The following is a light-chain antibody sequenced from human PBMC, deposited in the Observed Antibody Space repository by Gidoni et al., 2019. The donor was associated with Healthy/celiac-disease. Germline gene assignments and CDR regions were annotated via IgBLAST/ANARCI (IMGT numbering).Light chain of an antibody. Sequence: SYVLTQPTSVSVAPGKTARITCGGNNIGSKSVHWYQQKPGQAPVLVIYSDSDRPSGIPERFSGSNSGNTATLTISRVEAGDEADYYCQVWDSSSDHAYVVFGGGTKLTVL. CDR2: SDS. CDR1: NIGSKS. CDR3: QVWDSSSDHAYVV. V-gene: IGLV3-21*04. J-gene: IGLJ2*01.